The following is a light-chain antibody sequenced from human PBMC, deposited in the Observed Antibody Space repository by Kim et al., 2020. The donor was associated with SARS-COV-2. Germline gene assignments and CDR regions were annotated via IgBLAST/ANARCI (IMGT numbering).Light chain of an antibody. J-gene: IGLJ2*01. Sequence: PGQGVTMSCSGSSASSGSNYVYWYQQVPGTAPKLLIDRNNQRPAGVPDRFSGSKSGTSASLAISGVRSEDEADYYCAAWDDGHVVFGGGTQLTVL. CDR2: RNN. CDR3: AAWDDGHVV. CDR1: SASSGSNY. V-gene: IGLV1-47*01.